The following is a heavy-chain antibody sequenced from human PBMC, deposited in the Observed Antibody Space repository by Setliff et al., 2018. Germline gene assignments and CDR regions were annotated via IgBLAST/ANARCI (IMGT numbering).Heavy chain of an antibody. CDR1: GFSISSGYY. J-gene: IGHJ4*02. CDR3: ARGRNIAARLLDS. Sequence: SETLSLTCAVSGFSISSGYYWGWIRQPPGKGLEWIVNIHHSGKAYYNPSLKSRVTMSVDTSKNQFSLKVISMTAADTAVYYCARGRNIAARLLDSWGQGTLVTVSS. V-gene: IGHV4-38-2*01. CDR2: IHHSGKA. D-gene: IGHD6-6*01.